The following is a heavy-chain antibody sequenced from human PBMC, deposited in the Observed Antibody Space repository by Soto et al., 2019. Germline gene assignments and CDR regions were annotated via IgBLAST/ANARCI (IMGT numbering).Heavy chain of an antibody. CDR3: ASAATMVTRYLDY. V-gene: IGHV1-69*02. CDR1: GGTFSSYT. CDR2: IIPILGIA. J-gene: IGHJ4*02. D-gene: IGHD5-18*01. Sequence: QVQLVQSGAEVKKPGSSVKVSCKASGGTFSSYTISWVRQAPGQGLEWMGRIIPILGIANYAQKFQGRVTITADKSTSTAYMELSSLRSEDTAVYYGASAATMVTRYLDYWGQGTLVTVSS.